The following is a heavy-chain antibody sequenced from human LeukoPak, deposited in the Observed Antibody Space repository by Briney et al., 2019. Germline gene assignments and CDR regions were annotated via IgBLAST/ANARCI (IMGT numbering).Heavy chain of an antibody. J-gene: IGHJ4*02. V-gene: IGHV3-30*04. CDR2: ISNDGSNK. CDR3: ARGHNSGSFDY. CDR1: GFSFSFFA. D-gene: IGHD6-19*01. Sequence: GGSLRLSCAASGFSFSFFAMHWVRQAPGKGLEWVALISNDGSNKYYADSVKGRFTISRDNSKNTLYLQVNSLRAEDTAVYFCARGHNSGSFDYWGQGTLVTVSS.